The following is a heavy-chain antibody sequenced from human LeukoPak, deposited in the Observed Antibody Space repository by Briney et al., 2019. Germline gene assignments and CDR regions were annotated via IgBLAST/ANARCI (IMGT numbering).Heavy chain of an antibody. CDR3: ARVLFSGGLMVYATDY. CDR2: IRGTPYGGTA. CDR1: GFTFGDYA. Sequence: GGSLRLSCTASGFTFGDYAVSWVRQAPGKGLEWVGFIRGTPYGGTAEYAASVKGRFTISRDDSKSIAYLQMNSLRAEDTALYYCARVLFSGGLMVYATDYWGQGTLVTVSS. D-gene: IGHD2-8*01. V-gene: IGHV3-49*04. J-gene: IGHJ4*02.